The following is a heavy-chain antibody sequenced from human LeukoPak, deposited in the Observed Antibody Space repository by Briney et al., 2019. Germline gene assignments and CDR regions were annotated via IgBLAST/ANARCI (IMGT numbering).Heavy chain of an antibody. V-gene: IGHV3-23*01. CDR1: GFTFSNYA. CDR2: ISGSGGST. D-gene: IGHD3-16*01. J-gene: IGHJ4*02. CDR3: ASQYDYVWGSYPDPYYFDY. Sequence: GGSLRLSCAASGFTFSNYAMSWVRQAPGKVLEWVSTISGSGGSTYYVDSVKGRFTISRDNSKNTLYLQMNSLRAEDTAVYYCASQYDYVWGSYPDPYYFDYWGQGTLVTVSS.